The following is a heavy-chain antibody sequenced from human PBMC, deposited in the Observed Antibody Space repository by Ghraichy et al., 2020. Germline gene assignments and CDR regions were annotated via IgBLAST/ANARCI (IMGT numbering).Heavy chain of an antibody. CDR2: INHSGST. V-gene: IGHV4-34*01. D-gene: IGHD6-19*01. J-gene: IGHJ4*02. Sequence: SETLSLTCAVYGGSFSGYYWSWIRHPPGKGLEWIGEINHSGSTNYNPSLKSRVTISVDTSKNQFSLKLSSVTAADTAVYYCARSVIYEELYSSGWDFDYWGQGTLVTVSS. CDR3: ARSVIYEELYSSGWDFDY. CDR1: GGSFSGYY.